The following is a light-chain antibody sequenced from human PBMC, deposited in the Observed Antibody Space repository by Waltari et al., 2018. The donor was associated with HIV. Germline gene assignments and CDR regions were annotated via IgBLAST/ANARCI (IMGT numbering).Light chain of an antibody. V-gene: IGLV2-23*02. CDR3: CSYAGSSIPVV. Sequence: HSALTQPASVSGSPGQSITISCTGTSSDVGGYNYVSWYQQHPGKAPKLMIYDVTKRPSGVSKRCSGAKSGNTASLTISGLQAEDEADYYCCSYAGSSIPVVFGGGTKLTVL. J-gene: IGLJ3*02. CDR2: DVT. CDR1: SSDVGGYNY.